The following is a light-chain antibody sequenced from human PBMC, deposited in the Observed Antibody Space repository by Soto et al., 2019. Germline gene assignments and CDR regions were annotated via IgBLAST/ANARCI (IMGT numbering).Light chain of an antibody. Sequence: QSVLTQPASVSGSPGQSITISCTGSGSDIGAYNYVSWYQQHPGKAPKLLIRGVTRRPSGVSSRFSASKSAYTASLTISGLQAEDEATYFCSSFTTSYFDVFGPGTKVTVL. CDR2: GVT. J-gene: IGLJ1*01. CDR1: GSDIGAYNY. V-gene: IGLV2-14*01. CDR3: SSFTTSYFDV.